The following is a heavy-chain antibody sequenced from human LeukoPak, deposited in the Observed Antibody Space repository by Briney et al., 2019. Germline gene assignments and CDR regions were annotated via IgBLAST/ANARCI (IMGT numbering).Heavy chain of an antibody. D-gene: IGHD4/OR15-4a*01. CDR2: ISYDGRNN. Sequence: GGSLRLTCAASGFTFSSYAMYWVRQAPGEGLEWVAAISYDGRNNYYADSVKGRLTIARDNSKNTLYLQMSSLRAEDTAVYYCVRSTGKFYYGADVWGQGTTVTVSS. CDR1: GFTFSSYA. J-gene: IGHJ6*02. V-gene: IGHV3-30*04. CDR3: VRSTGKFYYGADV.